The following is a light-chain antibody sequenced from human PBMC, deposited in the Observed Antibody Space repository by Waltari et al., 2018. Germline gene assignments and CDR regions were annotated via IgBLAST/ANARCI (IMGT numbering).Light chain of an antibody. CDR2: VNSDGSH. J-gene: IGLJ3*02. CDR3: QTWGTGIQV. Sequence: QLVLTQSPSASASLGASVNLTCTLSSGHRSYAIAWHQQQPEKGPRFLMKVNSDGSHTKWDWIPDRFSGCSFGAERYLTISGLQYEDEADYYCQTWGTGIQVFGGGTKLSV. CDR1: SGHRSYA. V-gene: IGLV4-69*01.